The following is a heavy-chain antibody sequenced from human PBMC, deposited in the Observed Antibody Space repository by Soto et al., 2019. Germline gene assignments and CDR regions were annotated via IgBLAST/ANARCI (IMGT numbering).Heavy chain of an antibody. CDR1: GVTFSSYG. CDR3: ARVPRGGYGGWGSFNWFAT. D-gene: IGHD1-26*01. V-gene: IGHV1-69*06. CDR2: IIPTFGTA. Sequence: QVQLVQSGAEVKKPGSSVKVSCKASGVTFSSYGITWVRQAPGQGLEWMGGIIPTFGTAKYAQNFQGRATITADKSTSTAHMELRSLRSEDTAVYYCARVPRGGYGGWGSFNWFATWGQGTLVTVSS. J-gene: IGHJ5*02.